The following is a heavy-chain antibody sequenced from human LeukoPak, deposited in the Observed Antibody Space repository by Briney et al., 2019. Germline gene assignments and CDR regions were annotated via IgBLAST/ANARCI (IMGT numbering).Heavy chain of an antibody. J-gene: IGHJ5*02. Sequence: ASVKVSCKASGGTFSSYAISWVRQAPGQGLEWMGGIIPIFGTANYAQKFQGRVTITADESTSTAYMELSSLRSEDTAVYYCARVLNNWFDPWGQGTLLTVSS. V-gene: IGHV1-69*13. CDR2: IIPIFGTA. CDR1: GGTFSSYA. D-gene: IGHD2-8*02. CDR3: ARVLNNWFDP.